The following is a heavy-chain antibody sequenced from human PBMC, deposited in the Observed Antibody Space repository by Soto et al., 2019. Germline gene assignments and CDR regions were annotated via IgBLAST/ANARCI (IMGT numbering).Heavy chain of an antibody. V-gene: IGHV3-73*01. CDR3: TRLDWNDDAFDI. CDR2: IRSKANSYAT. D-gene: IGHD1-1*01. Sequence: GGSLRLSCAASGFTFSGSAMHWVRQASGKGLEWVGRIRSKANSYATAYAASVKGRFTISRDDSKNTAYLQMNSLKTEDTAVYYCTRLDWNDDAFDIWGQGTMVTVSS. J-gene: IGHJ3*02. CDR1: GFTFSGSA.